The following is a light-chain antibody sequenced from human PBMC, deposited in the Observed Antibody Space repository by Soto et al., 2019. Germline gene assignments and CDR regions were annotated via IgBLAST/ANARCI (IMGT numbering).Light chain of an antibody. J-gene: IGKJ3*01. Sequence: EIVMTQSPATLSVSPGERATLSCRASQSVSSNLAWYQQKPDQAPRLLIYGASTRATGIPARFSGSGSGTECTLTISSLQSEDLAVYYCQQYNNWPLFTFGPGTKGDIK. V-gene: IGKV3-15*01. CDR3: QQYNNWPLFT. CDR2: GAS. CDR1: QSVSSN.